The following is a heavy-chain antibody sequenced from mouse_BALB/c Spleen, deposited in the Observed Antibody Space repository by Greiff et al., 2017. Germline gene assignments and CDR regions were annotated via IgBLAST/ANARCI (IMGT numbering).Heavy chain of an antibody. Sequence: EVQRVESGPGLVKPSQSLSLTCTVTGYSITSDYAWNWIRQFPGNKLEWMGYISYSGSTSYNPSLKSRISITRDTSKNQFFLQLNSVTTEDTATYYCARTGDYYAMDYWRQGTSVTVSS. CDR2: ISYSGST. J-gene: IGHJ4*01. CDR3: ARTGDYYAMDY. CDR1: GYSITSDYA. V-gene: IGHV3-2*02.